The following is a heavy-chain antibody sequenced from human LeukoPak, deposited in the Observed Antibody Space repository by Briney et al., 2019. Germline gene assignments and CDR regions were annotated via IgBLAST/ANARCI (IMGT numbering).Heavy chain of an antibody. CDR1: GLTFSSYG. D-gene: IGHD3-3*01. CDR2: IRYDGSNK. CDR3: AKDSDYDFWSGYSPNWFDP. V-gene: IGHV3-30*02. J-gene: IGHJ5*02. Sequence: GGSLRLSCAASGLTFSSYGMHWVRQAPGKGLEWVAFIRYDGSNKYYADSVKGRFTISRDNSKNTLYLQMNSLRAEDTAVYYCAKDSDYDFWSGYSPNWFDPWGQGTLVTVSS.